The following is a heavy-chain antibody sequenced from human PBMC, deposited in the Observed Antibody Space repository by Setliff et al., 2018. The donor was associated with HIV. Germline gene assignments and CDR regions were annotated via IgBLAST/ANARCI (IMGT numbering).Heavy chain of an antibody. J-gene: IGHJ2*01. D-gene: IGHD3-16*01. CDR2: ISWDGDMT. Sequence: AGGSLRLSCAASGFTFDDYTMHWVRQAPGKGLEWVSLISWDGDMTYYADSVKGRFTISRDNSKNSLYLQMNSLTTEDTGFYHCANFGSHYEKNFWGRGTLVTVSS. CDR1: GFTFDDYT. CDR3: ANFGSHYEKNF. V-gene: IGHV3-43*01.